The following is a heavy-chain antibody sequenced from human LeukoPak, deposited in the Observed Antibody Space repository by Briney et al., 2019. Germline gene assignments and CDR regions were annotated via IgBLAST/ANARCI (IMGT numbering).Heavy chain of an antibody. CDR1: GGSISSYY. V-gene: IGHV4-59*01. Sequence: SETLSLTCTVSGGSISSYYWSWIRQPPGKGLEWMGYIYYSGSTNYNPSLKSRVTISVDTSKNQFSLKLSSVTAADTAVYYCARDDSGYDSGWFDPWGQGTLVTVSS. D-gene: IGHD5-12*01. CDR2: IYYSGST. CDR3: ARDDSGYDSGWFDP. J-gene: IGHJ5*02.